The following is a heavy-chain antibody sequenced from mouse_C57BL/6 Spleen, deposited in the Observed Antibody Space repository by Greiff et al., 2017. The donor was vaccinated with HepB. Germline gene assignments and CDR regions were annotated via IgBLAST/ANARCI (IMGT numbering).Heavy chain of an antibody. Sequence: QVQLQQPGAELVKPGASVKMSCKASGYTFTSYWITWVKQRPGQGLEWIGDIYPGSGGTNYNEKFKSKATLTVDTSSSTAYMQLSRLTSEESAVYYCAKTGYDYDGRKFAYWGQGTLVTVSA. CDR1: GYTFTSYW. D-gene: IGHD2-4*01. CDR2: IYPGSGGT. J-gene: IGHJ3*01. V-gene: IGHV1-55*01. CDR3: AKTGYDYDGRKFAY.